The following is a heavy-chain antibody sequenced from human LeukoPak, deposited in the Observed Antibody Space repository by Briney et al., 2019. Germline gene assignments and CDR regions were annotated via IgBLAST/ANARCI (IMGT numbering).Heavy chain of an antibody. J-gene: IGHJ4*02. CDR1: GFTFSSYS. CDR3: ARDRDSGGWPTPYFDY. CDR2: ISSSSSTI. V-gene: IGHV3-48*02. D-gene: IGHD6-19*01. Sequence: SGGSLRLSCAASGFTFSSYSMNWVRQAPGKGLEWVSYISSSSSTIYYADSVKGRFTISRDNAKNSLYLQMNSLRDEDTAVYYCARDRDSGGWPTPYFDYWGQGTLVTVSS.